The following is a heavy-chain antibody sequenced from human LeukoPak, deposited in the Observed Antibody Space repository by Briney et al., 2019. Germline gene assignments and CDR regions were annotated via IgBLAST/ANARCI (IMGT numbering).Heavy chain of an antibody. J-gene: IGHJ4*02. Sequence: GASVKVSCKASGYTFTGYYMHWVRQAPGQGLEWMGWINPNSGGTNYAQKFQGRVTMTRDTSISTAYMELSRLRSDDTAVCYCARDVCFGCCSGGSCYCQPYYFDYWGQGTLVTVSS. CDR1: GYTFTGYY. CDR3: ARDVCFGCCSGGSCYCQPYYFDY. D-gene: IGHD2-15*01. V-gene: IGHV1-2*02. CDR2: INPNSGGT.